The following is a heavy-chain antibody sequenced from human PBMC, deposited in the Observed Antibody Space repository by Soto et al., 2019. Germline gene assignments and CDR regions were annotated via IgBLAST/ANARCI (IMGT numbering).Heavy chain of an antibody. Sequence: PSETLSLTCSVSGDSINSGGYFWGWIRQPPGKGLEWIGNINYSGSTYYNPSLKSRVTISVDTSKNQYSLKLSSVTAADTAVYYCARGVRDSETTGWFDPWGQGTPVTVSS. CDR1: GDSINSGGYF. CDR2: INYSGST. V-gene: IGHV4-39*07. CDR3: ARGVRDSETTGWFDP. J-gene: IGHJ5*02. D-gene: IGHD3-10*01.